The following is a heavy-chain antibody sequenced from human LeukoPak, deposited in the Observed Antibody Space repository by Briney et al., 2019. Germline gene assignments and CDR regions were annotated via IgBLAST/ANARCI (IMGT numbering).Heavy chain of an antibody. CDR2: IYYSGST. CDR1: GGSISSYY. Sequence: SETLSLTCTVPGGSISSYYWSWIRQPPGKGLEWIGYIYYSGSTNYNPSLKSRVTISVDTSKNQFSLKLSSVTAADTAVYYCATSGGFRNDAFDIWGQGTMVTVSS. CDR3: ATSGGFRNDAFDI. D-gene: IGHD1-14*01. J-gene: IGHJ3*02. V-gene: IGHV4-59*08.